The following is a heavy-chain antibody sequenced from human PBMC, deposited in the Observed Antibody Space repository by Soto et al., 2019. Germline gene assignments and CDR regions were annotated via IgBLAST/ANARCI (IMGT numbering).Heavy chain of an antibody. V-gene: IGHV4-59*01. J-gene: IGHJ4*02. CDR1: SGSISTYY. CDR2: IYYTGST. D-gene: IGHD7-27*01. CDR3: AGAPNWAYFGL. Sequence: QVQLQESGPGLVKPSETLSLTCTVSSGSISTYYWSWIRQPPGKGLVWICCIYYTGSTNNNPSLRTRVAISMDTSKNQFSLHLSSVTAAGTAVYYWAGAPNWAYFGLWGLGTLVTVSS.